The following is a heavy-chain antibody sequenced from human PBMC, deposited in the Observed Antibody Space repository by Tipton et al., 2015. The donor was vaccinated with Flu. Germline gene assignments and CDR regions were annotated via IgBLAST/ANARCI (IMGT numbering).Heavy chain of an antibody. V-gene: IGHV4-61*02. J-gene: IGHJ6*02. Sequence: LRLSCTVSGASISIGAYYWTWTRRPADKGLEWIGRIYTGGGTNYNPSLKSRVTISIDTSKNQFSLRLRSVTAADTAVYYCARRVAGSGMAVWGQGTTVTVSS. D-gene: IGHD3-10*01. CDR3: ARRVAGSGMAV. CDR2: IYTGGGT. CDR1: GASISIGAYY.